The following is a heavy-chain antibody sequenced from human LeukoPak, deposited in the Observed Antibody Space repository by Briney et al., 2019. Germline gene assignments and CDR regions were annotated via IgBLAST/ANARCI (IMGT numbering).Heavy chain of an antibody. Sequence: GGSLRLSCAASGFPFSSYGMHWVRQAPGKGLEWVARLVYDARSDYANSVKGRFSISRDDSKNTLFLDMSNLRVEDTALYYCARDLSAAFDFWGQESWSPSPQ. D-gene: IGHD6-25*01. CDR1: GFPFSSYG. J-gene: IGHJ4*01. CDR3: ARDLSAAFDF. CDR2: LVYDARS. V-gene: IGHV3-33*01.